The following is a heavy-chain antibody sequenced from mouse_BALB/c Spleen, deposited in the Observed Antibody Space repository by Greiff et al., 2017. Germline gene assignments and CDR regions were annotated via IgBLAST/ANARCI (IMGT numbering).Heavy chain of an antibody. CDR2: ISYDGSN. D-gene: IGHD2-10*02. J-gene: IGHJ4*01. Sequence: EVKLEESGPGLVKPSQSLSLTCSVTGYSITSGYYWNWIRQFPGNKLEWMGYISYDGSNNYNPSLKNRISITRDTSKNQFFLKLNSVTTEDTATYYCARGEYGNYLDYWGQGTSVTVSS. CDR3: ARGEYGNYLDY. CDR1: GYSITSGYY. V-gene: IGHV3-6*02.